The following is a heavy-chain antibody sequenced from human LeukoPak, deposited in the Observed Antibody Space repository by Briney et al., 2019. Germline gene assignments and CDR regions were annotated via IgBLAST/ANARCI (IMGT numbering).Heavy chain of an antibody. D-gene: IGHD3-22*01. CDR1: GFTFSSYA. CDR2: IYYSGST. CDR3: ARGRNYYDSSGYRGFDY. V-gene: IGHV4-59*01. Sequence: GSLRLSCAASGFTFSSYAMSWIRQPPGKGLEWIGYIYYSGSTNYNPSLKSRVTISVDTSKNQFSLKLSSVTAADTAVYYCARGRNYYDSSGYRGFDYWGQGTLVTVSS. J-gene: IGHJ4*02.